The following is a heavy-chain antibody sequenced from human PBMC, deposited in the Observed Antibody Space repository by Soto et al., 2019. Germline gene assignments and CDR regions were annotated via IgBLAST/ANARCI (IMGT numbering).Heavy chain of an antibody. Sequence: ASLKVSCKASGGTFSSYAISWVLQAPGQGLEWMGGIIPIFGTADYAQKFQGRVTITADESTSTAYMELSSLRSEDTAGYYCASLCVSAPEGRYYCCMDVWGQGTTVAVSS. J-gene: IGHJ6*02. CDR3: ASLCVSAPEGRYYCCMDV. D-gene: IGHD2-21*01. CDR2: IIPIFGTA. CDR1: GGTFSSYA. V-gene: IGHV1-69*13.